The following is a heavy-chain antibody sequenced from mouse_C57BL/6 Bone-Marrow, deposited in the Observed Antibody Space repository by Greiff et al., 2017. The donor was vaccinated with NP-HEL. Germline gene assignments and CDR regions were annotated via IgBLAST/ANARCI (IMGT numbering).Heavy chain of an antibody. J-gene: IGHJ3*01. Sequence: VQLMESGPGLVAPSQSLSITCTVSGFSLTSYAIRWVRQPPGKGLEWLGVIWTGGGTNYNAALKSRLSISKDNSKSQVVVKMNSLQTDDTASYYCTPVAYWGKGTLVTVAA. V-gene: IGHV2-9-1*01. CDR1: GFSLTSYA. CDR2: IWTGGGT. CDR3: TPVAY.